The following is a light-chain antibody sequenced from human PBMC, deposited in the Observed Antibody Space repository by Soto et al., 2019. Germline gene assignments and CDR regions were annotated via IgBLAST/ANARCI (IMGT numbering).Light chain of an antibody. CDR3: QRYNKWLVT. J-gene: IGKJ2*01. Sequence: EIVMTQSPATLSVSPGERATFSCRASQSVSSNLAWYQQKPGQAPRLLIYGAYTRATGIPARFSGSGSGTEFTLTISSLQCEEFAVYEWQRYNKWLVTCRQGTKLEIK. V-gene: IGKV3-15*01. CDR2: GAY. CDR1: QSVSSN.